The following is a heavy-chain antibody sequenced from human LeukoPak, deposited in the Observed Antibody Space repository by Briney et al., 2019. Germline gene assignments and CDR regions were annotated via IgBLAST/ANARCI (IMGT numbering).Heavy chain of an antibody. Sequence: QSGGSLRLSCAASGFTFSSYEMTWVRQAPGQGLEWVSYISSSGSTIYYADSVKGRFTISRDNAKNSVHLQMSSVRGEDTAVYYCARDRSTGLKYWGQGTLVTVS. CDR3: ARDRSTGLKY. D-gene: IGHD3/OR15-3a*01. V-gene: IGHV3-48*03. J-gene: IGHJ4*02. CDR2: ISSSGSTI. CDR1: GFTFSSYE.